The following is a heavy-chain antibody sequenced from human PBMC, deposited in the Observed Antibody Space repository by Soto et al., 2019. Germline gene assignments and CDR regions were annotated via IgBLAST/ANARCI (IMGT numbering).Heavy chain of an antibody. CDR3: AGDWGPYWFDT. J-gene: IGHJ5*02. V-gene: IGHV4-61*01. D-gene: IGHD7-27*01. CDR2: IYGSGNT. CDR1: GTSLNSGTNY. Sequence: SETLSLTCTVSGTSLNSGTNYWNWVRQPPGKALEWIGYIYGSGNTKYNPSLKSRVTISQDTSKNQVSLKMNSVTATDTAMYYCAGDWGPYWFDTWGQGILVTVSS.